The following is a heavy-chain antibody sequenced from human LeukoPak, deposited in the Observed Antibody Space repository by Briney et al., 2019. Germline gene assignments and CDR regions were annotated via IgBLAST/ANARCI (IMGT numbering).Heavy chain of an antibody. CDR3: TKHFRWTVASNSYGWFDP. Sequence: PGGSLRLSRAASVFTLNSYAISWVRQAPGPGLEWVSSISGTGGGYTYYADSVKGRFSISRDNSTNTLYLQMNSLRADDPAIYYCTKHFRWTVASNSYGWFDPWGQGTLVSVSS. CDR2: ISGTGGGYT. J-gene: IGHJ5*02. V-gene: IGHV3-23*01. CDR1: VFTLNSYA. D-gene: IGHD2/OR15-2a*01.